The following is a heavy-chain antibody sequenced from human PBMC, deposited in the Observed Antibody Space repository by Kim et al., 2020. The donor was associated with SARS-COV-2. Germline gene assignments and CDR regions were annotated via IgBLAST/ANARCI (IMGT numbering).Heavy chain of an antibody. CDR3: ARGFYDDYGDHDAFDI. D-gene: IGHD4-17*01. Sequence: SETLSLTCTVSGGSISSYYWSWIRQPPGKGLEWIGYIYYSGSTNYNPSLKSRVTISVDTSKNQFSLKLSSVTAADTAVYYCARGFYDDYGDHDAFDIWGQGTMVTVSS. J-gene: IGHJ3*02. V-gene: IGHV4-59*13. CDR1: GGSISSYY. CDR2: IYYSGST.